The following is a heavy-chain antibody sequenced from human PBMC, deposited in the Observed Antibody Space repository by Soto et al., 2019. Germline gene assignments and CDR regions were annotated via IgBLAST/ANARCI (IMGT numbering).Heavy chain of an antibody. CDR3: ARDQYPHHAFDI. CDR1: GYTFTGYY. V-gene: IGHV1-2*02. Sequence: ASVKVSCKASGYTFTGYYMHWVRQAPGQGLEWMGWINPNSGGTNYAQKFQGRVTMTRDTSISTAYMELSRLRSDDTAVYYCARDQYPHHAFDIWGQGTMVTVSS. J-gene: IGHJ3*02. CDR2: INPNSGGT.